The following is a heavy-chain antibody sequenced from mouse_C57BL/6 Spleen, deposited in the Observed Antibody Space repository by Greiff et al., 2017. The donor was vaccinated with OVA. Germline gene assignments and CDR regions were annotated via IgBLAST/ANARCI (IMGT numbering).Heavy chain of an antibody. CDR2: ISSGGDYT. J-gene: IGHJ4*01. Sequence: EVHLVESGEGLVKPGGSLKLSCAASGFTFSSYAMSWVRQTPEKRLEWVASISSGGDYTYYADTVKGRFTISRDNARNTLYLQMSMLKSEDTDMYYCTSSTCYSKFYAMDYWGQGTSVTVSS. CDR3: TSSTCYSKFYAMDY. D-gene: IGHD2-5*01. CDR1: GFTFSSYA. V-gene: IGHV5-9-1*02.